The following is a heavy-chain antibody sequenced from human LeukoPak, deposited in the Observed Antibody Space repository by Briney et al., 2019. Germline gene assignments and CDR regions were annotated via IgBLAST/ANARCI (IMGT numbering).Heavy chain of an antibody. CDR2: ISSSATNI. D-gene: IGHD3-22*01. CDR3: ARVDFYYDSSGYVGEYFQH. Sequence: PGGSLRLSCAASGFTFRDYYMSWIRQAPGKGLEWFSYISSSATNIQYADSVKGRFTISRDNAKNSLYLQMNSLRAEVTAFYYCARVDFYYDSSGYVGEYFQHWGQGTLVTVSS. CDR1: GFTFRDYY. V-gene: IGHV3-11*01. J-gene: IGHJ1*01.